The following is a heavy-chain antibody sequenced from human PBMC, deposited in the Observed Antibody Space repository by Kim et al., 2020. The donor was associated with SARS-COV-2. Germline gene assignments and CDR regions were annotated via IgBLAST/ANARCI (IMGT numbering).Heavy chain of an antibody. J-gene: IGHJ6*02. V-gene: IGHV1-69*13. CDR3: ARFPHFLSMGSSWDYVDYYYGMDV. CDR1: GGTFSSYA. D-gene: IGHD6-13*01. CDR2: IIPIFGTA. Sequence: SVKVSCNASGGTFSSYAISWVRQAPGQGLEWMGGIIPIFGTANYAQKFQGRVTITADESTSTAYMELSSLRSEDTAVYYCARFPHFLSMGSSWDYVDYYYGMDVWGQGTTVTVSS.